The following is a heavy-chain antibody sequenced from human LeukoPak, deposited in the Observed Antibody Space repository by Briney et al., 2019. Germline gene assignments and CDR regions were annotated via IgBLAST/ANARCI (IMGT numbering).Heavy chain of an antibody. J-gene: IGHJ4*02. CDR1: GYSFASYW. CDR3: ATRYSTSYYY. V-gene: IGHV5-51*01. D-gene: IGHD3-9*01. CDR2: IYPDDSDT. Sequence: GESLKIPFKGSGYSFASYWIGWVRQMPGKGLEWMGIIYPDDSDTTYSPSFQGQVTISADKSFSTAYLQWSSLKASDTAMYYCATRYSTSYYYWGQGTLVTVSS.